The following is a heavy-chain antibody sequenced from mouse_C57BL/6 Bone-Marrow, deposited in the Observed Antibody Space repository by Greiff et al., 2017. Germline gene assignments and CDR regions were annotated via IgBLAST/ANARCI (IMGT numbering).Heavy chain of an antibody. CDR3: ARDAPYYGSSYPSYWYFDV. D-gene: IGHD1-1*01. CDR2: SRNKANDYTT. V-gene: IGHV7-1*01. CDR1: GFTFSDFY. J-gene: IGHJ1*03. Sequence: EVQVVESGGGLVQSGRSLRLSCATSGFTFSDFYMEWVRQAPGKGLEWIAASRNKANDYTTEYSASVKGRFIVSRDTSQSILYLQMNALRAEDTAMYYCARDAPYYGSSYPSYWYFDVWGTGTTVTVSS.